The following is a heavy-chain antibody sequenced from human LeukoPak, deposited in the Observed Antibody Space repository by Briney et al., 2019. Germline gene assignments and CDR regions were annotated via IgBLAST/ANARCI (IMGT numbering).Heavy chain of an antibody. CDR2: IYYSGST. Sequence: SETLSLTCTVSGGSISSYYWSWIRQPPGKGLEWIGYIYYSGSTNYNPSLRSRVTMSVDTSKNQLSLRVRSVTAADTGVYYCARDSGTTGEVKFDPWGQGTLVTVSS. CDR1: GGSISSYY. CDR3: ARDSGTTGEVKFDP. V-gene: IGHV4-59*12. D-gene: IGHD3-10*01. J-gene: IGHJ5*02.